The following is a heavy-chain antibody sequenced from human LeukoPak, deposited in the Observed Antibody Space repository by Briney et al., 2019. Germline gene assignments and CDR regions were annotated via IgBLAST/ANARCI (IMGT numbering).Heavy chain of an antibody. Sequence: WGSLRLPCAASGFTFSSYWMHWVRQAPGRGLVWVSRNSDGSRTTYADSVKGRFTISRDNAKNSLYQQMNSLRAEDTAIYYCARDPYSGWSLFDYWGQGTLVTVSS. CDR2: NSDGSRT. CDR1: GFTFSSYW. CDR3: ARDPYSGWSLFDY. D-gene: IGHD6-19*01. J-gene: IGHJ4*02. V-gene: IGHV3-74*01.